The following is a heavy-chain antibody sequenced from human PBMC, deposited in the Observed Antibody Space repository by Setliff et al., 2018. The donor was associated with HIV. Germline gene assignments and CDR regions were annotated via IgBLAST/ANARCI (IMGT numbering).Heavy chain of an antibody. D-gene: IGHD1-26*01. CDR3: AKDRGGSRYHMDV. CDR2: ISSSSSYI. CDR1: GFTFSSYS. J-gene: IGHJ6*03. Sequence: GSLRLSCAASGFTFSSYSMNWVRQAPGKGLEWVSSISSSSSYIYYADSVKGRFTISRDTDKNTVHLQMNSLRPEDTGLYYCAKDRGGSRYHMDVWGKGTTVTVSS. V-gene: IGHV3-21*01.